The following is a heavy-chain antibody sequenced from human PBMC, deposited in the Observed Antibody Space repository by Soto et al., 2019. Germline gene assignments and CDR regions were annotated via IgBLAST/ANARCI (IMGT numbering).Heavy chain of an antibody. CDR1: GFTVSNNY. D-gene: IGHD3-22*01. V-gene: IGHV3-53*01. J-gene: IGHJ4*02. CDR2: IYSGSST. Sequence: GGSLRLSCAASGFTVSNNYMSWVRQAPGKGLEWVSLIYSGSSTQYADSEKGRFTISRDNSKNTVYLLMNSLRAEDTALYYCTTELYYDSSGYYFGGPVNVFDYWGQGTLVTVS. CDR3: TTELYYDSSGYYFGGPVNVFDY.